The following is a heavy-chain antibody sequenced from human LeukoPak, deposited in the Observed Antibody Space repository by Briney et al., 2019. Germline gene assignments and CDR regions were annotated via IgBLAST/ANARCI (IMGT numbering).Heavy chain of an antibody. CDR1: GGSISSGVYY. V-gene: IGHV4-39*02. CDR2: IYYNGAT. D-gene: IGHD5-24*01. CDR3: AREDIGDGSNTQGY. J-gene: IGHJ4*02. Sequence: KPSETLSLTCSVSGGSISSGVYYWGWIRQPPGKGLEWIGTIYYNGATQYSSSLKSRVTISLDTSKNQFSLNLRFLTAADTAVYYCAREDIGDGSNTQGYWGQGTRVIVSS.